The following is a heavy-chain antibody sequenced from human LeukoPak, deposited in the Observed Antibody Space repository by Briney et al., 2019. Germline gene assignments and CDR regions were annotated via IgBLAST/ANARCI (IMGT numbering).Heavy chain of an antibody. V-gene: IGHV4-59*01. CDR2: IYYSGST. J-gene: IGHJ6*02. D-gene: IGHD5-24*01. Sequence: SETMSLTCTVSGVSISCYYWSWIRQPPGKGLEWIGYIYYSGSTNYNPSLKSRVTISVDTSKNQFSLKLSSVTAADTAVYYCARDRRDGYNYVNYYYGMDVWGQGTTVTVSS. CDR1: GVSISCYY. CDR3: ARDRRDGYNYVNYYYGMDV.